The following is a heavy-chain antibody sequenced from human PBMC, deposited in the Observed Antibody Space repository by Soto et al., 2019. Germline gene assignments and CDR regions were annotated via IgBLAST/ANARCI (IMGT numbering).Heavy chain of an antibody. V-gene: IGHV1-69*13. J-gene: IGHJ6*02. D-gene: IGHD3-16*02. CDR3: ARGGDSYDYVWGSYRPNPHYYYYGMDV. Sequence: SVKVSCKASGGTFSSYAISWVRQAPGQGLEWMGGIIPIFGTANYAQKFQGRVTITADESTSTAYMELSSLRSEDTAVYYCARGGDSYDYVWGSYRPNPHYYYYGMDVWGQGTTVTVSS. CDR1: GGTFSSYA. CDR2: IIPIFGTA.